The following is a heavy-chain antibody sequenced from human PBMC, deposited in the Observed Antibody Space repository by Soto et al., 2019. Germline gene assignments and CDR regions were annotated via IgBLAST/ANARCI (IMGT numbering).Heavy chain of an antibody. Sequence: EGQLVESGGGLVQPGGSLRLSCAASGFTFSGYWMSWVRQITGKGLEWVANIKEDGSARYYVDSVKGRFTISRDNAKNSQYMQMNTLRAEDTAVYFCASDSGYCRPCDCKGDAFNNWSQGTMVTVSS. CDR1: GFTFSGYW. CDR3: ASDSGYCRPCDCKGDAFNN. CDR2: IKEDGSAR. J-gene: IGHJ3*02. D-gene: IGHD2-15*01. V-gene: IGHV3-7*05.